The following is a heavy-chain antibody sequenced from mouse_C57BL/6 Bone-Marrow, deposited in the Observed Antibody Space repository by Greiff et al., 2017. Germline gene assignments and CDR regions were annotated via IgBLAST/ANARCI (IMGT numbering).Heavy chain of an antibody. Sequence: VQLQQPGAELVKPGASVKLSCKASGYTFTSYWMQWVKQRPGQGLEWIGEIDPSDSYTNYNQKFKGKDTLTVVTSSSTAYMQLSSLTSEDSAVXDCARHDYDGDYYAMDYWGQGTSVTVSS. J-gene: IGHJ4*01. V-gene: IGHV1-50*01. CDR2: IDPSDSYT. CDR3: ARHDYDGDYYAMDY. CDR1: GYTFTSYW. D-gene: IGHD2-4*01.